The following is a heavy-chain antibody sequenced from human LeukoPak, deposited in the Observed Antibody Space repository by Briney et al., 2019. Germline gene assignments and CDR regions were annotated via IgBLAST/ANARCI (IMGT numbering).Heavy chain of an antibody. V-gene: IGHV3-7*01. J-gene: IGHJ4*02. CDR1: GITFSSYW. Sequence: PGGSLRLSCSASGITFSSYWMSWVRQAPGKGLEWVANIKPDGTERFYVDSLRGRFIISRDNARDSLYLQMNSLRVEDTALYYCARDSNSGYHPNWGQGTLVTVSS. D-gene: IGHD3-22*01. CDR2: IKPDGTER. CDR3: ARDSNSGYHPN.